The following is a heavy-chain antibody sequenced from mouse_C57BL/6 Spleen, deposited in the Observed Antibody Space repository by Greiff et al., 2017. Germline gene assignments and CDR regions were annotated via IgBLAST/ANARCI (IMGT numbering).Heavy chain of an antibody. D-gene: IGHD2-3*01. J-gene: IGHJ4*01. CDR1: GYTFTSYW. Sequence: VKLQQPGTELVKPGASVKLSCKASGYTFTSYWMHWVKQRPGQGLEWIGNINPSNGGTNYNEKFKSKATLTVDKSSSTAYMQLSSLTSEDSAVYYCASGWLPHYAMDYWGQGTSVTVSS. V-gene: IGHV1-53*01. CDR3: ASGWLPHYAMDY. CDR2: INPSNGGT.